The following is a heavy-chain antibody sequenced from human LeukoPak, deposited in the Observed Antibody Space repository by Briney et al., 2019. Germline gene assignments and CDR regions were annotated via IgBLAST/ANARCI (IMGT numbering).Heavy chain of an antibody. V-gene: IGHV3-23*01. CDR2: ISGSDDST. J-gene: IGHJ4*02. Sequence: GGSLRLSCAASGFTFSSYAMSWVRQAPGKGLEWVSTISGSDDSTDYADSVKGRFTISRDNSKNTLYLQMNSLRAEDTAVYYCAKDGHCSTTTCSTAKFDYWGQGTLVTVSS. CDR1: GFTFSSYA. D-gene: IGHD2-2*01. CDR3: AKDGHCSTTTCSTAKFDY.